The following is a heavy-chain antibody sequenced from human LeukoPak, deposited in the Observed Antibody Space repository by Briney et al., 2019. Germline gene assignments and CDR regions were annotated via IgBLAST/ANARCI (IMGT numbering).Heavy chain of an antibody. CDR2: ISSSSSYI. CDR1: GFTFRIYR. Sequence: GGSLRLSCTASGFTFRIYRKYGVRQAPGKGLEWVSSISSSSSYIYYADSVKGRFTISRDNAKNSLYLQMNSLRAEDTAVYYCARVTAARRPFVYWGQGTLVTVSS. D-gene: IGHD6-6*01. CDR3: ARVTAARRPFVY. J-gene: IGHJ4*02. V-gene: IGHV3-21*01.